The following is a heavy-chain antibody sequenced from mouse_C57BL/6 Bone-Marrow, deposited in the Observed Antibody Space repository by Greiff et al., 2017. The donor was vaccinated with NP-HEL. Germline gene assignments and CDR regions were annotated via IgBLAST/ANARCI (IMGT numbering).Heavy chain of an antibody. D-gene: IGHD2-5*01. V-gene: IGHV5-6*02. J-gene: IGHJ2*01. CDR2: ISSGGSYT. Sequence: DVKLVESGGDLVKPGGSLKLSCAASGFTFSSYGMSWVRQTPDKRLEWVATISSGGSYTYYPDSVKGRFTISRDNAKNTLYLQMSSLKSEDTAMYYCARGYSNYDYWGQGTTLTVSS. CDR1: GFTFSSYG. CDR3: ARGYSNYDY.